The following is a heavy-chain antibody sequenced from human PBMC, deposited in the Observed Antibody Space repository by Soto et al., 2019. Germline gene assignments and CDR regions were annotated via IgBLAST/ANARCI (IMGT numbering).Heavy chain of an antibody. D-gene: IGHD3-3*01. CDR2: IDPVDSQT. V-gene: IGHV5-10-1*01. CDR3: TRRRILRFLKWSRYGLDV. Sequence: GESLKISCKGSGFSYSSYWITCVRQTPWKGLEWVGMIDPVDSQTKYGPSFEGHVTISADKSISTAYLEWNSLKASDTAIYYCTRRRILRFLKWSRYGLDVCGQGTTVT. J-gene: IGHJ6*02. CDR1: GFSYSSYW.